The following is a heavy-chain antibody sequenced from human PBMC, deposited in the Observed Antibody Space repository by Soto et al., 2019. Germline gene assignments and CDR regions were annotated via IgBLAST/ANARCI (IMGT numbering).Heavy chain of an antibody. V-gene: IGHV1-3*01. D-gene: IGHD6-13*01. CDR3: ARGLAADGA. CDR2: INAGSGST. J-gene: IGHJ5*02. Sequence: QVQLVQSGAEVKKPGASVKVSCTASGYTFTHYAIHWVRHAPGQRLEWMGFINAGSGSTKYSQTFQGRLTFTKDTSASTAYMDLSSLRSEDTAIYYCARGLAADGAWGQGTLVTVSS. CDR1: GYTFTHYA.